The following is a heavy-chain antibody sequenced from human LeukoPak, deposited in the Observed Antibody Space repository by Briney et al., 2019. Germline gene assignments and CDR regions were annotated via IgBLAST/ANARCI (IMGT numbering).Heavy chain of an antibody. V-gene: IGHV3-48*01. D-gene: IGHD3-22*01. J-gene: IGHJ4*02. CDR1: GFTFSSYA. CDR2: ISRDSTTI. Sequence: PGRSLRLSCAASGFTFSSYAMHWVRQAPGKGLEWLSYISRDSTTIYYADSVKGRFTISRDNAKNSLYLQMNSLRAEDTAVYHCATDYYDSSGYYTGSYWGQGTLVTVSS. CDR3: ATDYYDSSGYYTGSY.